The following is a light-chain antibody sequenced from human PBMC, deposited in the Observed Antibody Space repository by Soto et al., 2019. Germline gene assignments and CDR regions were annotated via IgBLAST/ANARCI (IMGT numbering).Light chain of an antibody. CDR3: SSYTSSKTWV. Sequence: QSALTQPASVSGSPGQSITISCTGTSSDVGGYNYVSWYQQHPGRAPKLMIYEVSDRPSGVSNRFSGSKSGNTASLTISGLQAEDEADYYCSSYTSSKTWVFGGGTKLTVL. CDR1: SSDVGGYNY. CDR2: EVS. V-gene: IGLV2-14*01. J-gene: IGLJ3*02.